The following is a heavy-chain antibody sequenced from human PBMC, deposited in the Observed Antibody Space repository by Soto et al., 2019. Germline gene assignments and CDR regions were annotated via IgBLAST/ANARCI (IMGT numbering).Heavy chain of an antibody. CDR3: AGGSGWISDT. V-gene: IGHV3-7*05. Sequence: EVQLVESGGGLVQPGGSLRLSCAASGFTFSPYWMSWVRQAPGKGLEWVAIIKDDGGDEHYLEAVRGRFTISRDNAKKPLSLARDSLRVEETAVDYCAGGSGWISDTWGQGTLVNVSS. J-gene: IGHJ5*02. D-gene: IGHD6-19*01. CDR2: IKDDGGDE. CDR1: GFTFSPYW.